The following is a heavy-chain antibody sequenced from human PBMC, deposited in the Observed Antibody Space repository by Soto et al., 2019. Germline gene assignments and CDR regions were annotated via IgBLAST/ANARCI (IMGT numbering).Heavy chain of an antibody. CDR2: IIPIFGTA. D-gene: IGHD2-15*01. V-gene: IGHV1-69*01. J-gene: IGHJ6*02. CDR1: GGTFSNYV. Sequence: QVQLVQSGAEVKKPGSSVKVSCKASGGTFSNYVISWVRQAPGQGLEWMGGIIPIFGTANYAQKFQDKVTITADESTGTAYMELSSLRSEDTAVYYCARCDITPLSYHYGMDVWGQGTTVTVSS. CDR3: ARCDITPLSYHYGMDV.